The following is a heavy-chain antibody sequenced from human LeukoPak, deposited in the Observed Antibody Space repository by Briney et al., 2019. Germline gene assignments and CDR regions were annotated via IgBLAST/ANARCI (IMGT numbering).Heavy chain of an antibody. V-gene: IGHV4-59*01. CDR2: IYYSGST. D-gene: IGHD5-18*01. Sequence: PSETLSLXCTVSGGSISSYYWSWSRQPPGKGLEWIGYIYYSGSTNYNPSLKSRVTISVDTSKNQFSLKLSSVTAADTAVYYCAREVRYCYGPYYYYYYMDVWGKGTTVTVSS. J-gene: IGHJ6*03. CDR1: GGSISSYY. CDR3: AREVRYCYGPYYYYYYMDV.